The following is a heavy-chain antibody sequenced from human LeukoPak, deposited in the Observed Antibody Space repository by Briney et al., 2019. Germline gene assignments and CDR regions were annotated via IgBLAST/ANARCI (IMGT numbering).Heavy chain of an antibody. D-gene: IGHD4-17*01. CDR2: FDPEDGET. V-gene: IGHV1-24*01. J-gene: IGHJ4*02. Sequence: ASVKVSCKVSGYTLTELSMHWVRQAPGKGLEWMVGFDPEDGETIYAQKFQGRVTMTEDTSTDTAYMELSSLRSEDTAVYCCATTYGDFMYYFDYWGQGTLVTVSS. CDR1: GYTLTELS. CDR3: ATTYGDFMYYFDY.